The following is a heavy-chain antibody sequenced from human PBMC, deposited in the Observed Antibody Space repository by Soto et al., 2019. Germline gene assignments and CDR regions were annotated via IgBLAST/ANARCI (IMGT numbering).Heavy chain of an antibody. CDR2: ISSSSSYI. V-gene: IGHV3-21*01. CDR1: GFTFSSYS. J-gene: IGHJ6*02. CDR3: ARDPVGYSSTYYYYGMDV. D-gene: IGHD6-13*01. Sequence: PGGSLRLSCAASGFTFSSYSMNWVRQAPGKGLEWVSPISSSSSYIYYADSVKGRFTISRDNAKNSLYLQMNSLRAEDTAVYYCARDPVGYSSTYYYYGMDVWGQGTTVTVSS.